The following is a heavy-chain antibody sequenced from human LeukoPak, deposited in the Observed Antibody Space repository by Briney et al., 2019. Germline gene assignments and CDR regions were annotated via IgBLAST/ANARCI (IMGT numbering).Heavy chain of an antibody. Sequence: PSETLSLTCTVSGGSISSYYWSWIGQPPGKGLEWIGYIYYSGSTNYNPSLKSRVTISVDTSKNQFSLKLSSVTAADTAVYYCARHGLWVHDYWGQGTLVTVSS. J-gene: IGHJ4*02. CDR1: GGSISSYY. V-gene: IGHV4-59*08. CDR2: IYYSGST. CDR3: ARHGLWVHDY. D-gene: IGHD5-18*01.